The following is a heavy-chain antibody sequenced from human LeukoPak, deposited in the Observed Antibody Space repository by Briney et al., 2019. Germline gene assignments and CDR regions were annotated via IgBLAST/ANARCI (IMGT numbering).Heavy chain of an antibody. CDR2: ISGSGGST. CDR3: AKDLSWSGYPLWYFDY. J-gene: IGHJ4*02. Sequence: PGGSLRLSCAASGFTFSSYAMGWVRQAPGKGLEWVSAISGSGGSTYYADSVKGRFTISRDNSKNTLYLQMNSLRAEDTAVYYCAKDLSWSGYPLWYFDYWGQGTLVTVSS. CDR1: GFTFSSYA. V-gene: IGHV3-23*01. D-gene: IGHD3-3*01.